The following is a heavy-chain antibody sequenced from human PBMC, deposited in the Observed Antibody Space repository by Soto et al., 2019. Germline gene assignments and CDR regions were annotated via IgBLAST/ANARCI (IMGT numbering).Heavy chain of an antibody. CDR1: GFTFSNAW. J-gene: IGHJ4*02. V-gene: IGHV3-15*07. CDR2: IKSKTDGGTT. Sequence: GGSLRLSCAASGFTFSNAWMNWVRQAPGKGLEWVGRIKSKTDGGTTDYAAPVKGRFTISRDDSKNTLYLQMNSLKTEDTAVYYCTTDSPLLRFLEWLFHYWGQGTLVTVSS. CDR3: TTDSPLLRFLEWLFHY. D-gene: IGHD3-3*01.